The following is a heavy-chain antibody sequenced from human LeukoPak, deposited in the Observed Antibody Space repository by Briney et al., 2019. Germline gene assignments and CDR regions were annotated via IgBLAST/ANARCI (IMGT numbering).Heavy chain of an antibody. CDR2: ISWNSGRI. V-gene: IGHV3-9*01. Sequence: GGSLRLSCAASGFTFDDYAMHWVRQAPGKGLEWVSGISWNSGRINYADSVKGRFTISRDNAKNSLYLQMNSLRAEDTALYYCARGTELWFGELGGNNWFDPWGQGTLVTVSS. J-gene: IGHJ5*02. CDR3: ARGTELWFGELGGNNWFDP. CDR1: GFTFDDYA. D-gene: IGHD3-10*01.